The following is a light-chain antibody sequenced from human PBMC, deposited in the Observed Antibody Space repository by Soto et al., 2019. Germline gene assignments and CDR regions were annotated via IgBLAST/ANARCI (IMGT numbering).Light chain of an antibody. CDR3: QSYDSSLHASV. V-gene: IGLV1-40*01. Sequence: QSVLTQAPSVSGAPGPRVSISCTGSSSNIGAGYDVHWYQQLPGTAPKLLIYGNTNRPSGVPDRFSGSKSGSSASLAITGLQAEDEADYYCQSYDSSLHASVFGTGTKVTVL. J-gene: IGLJ1*01. CDR2: GNT. CDR1: SSNIGAGYD.